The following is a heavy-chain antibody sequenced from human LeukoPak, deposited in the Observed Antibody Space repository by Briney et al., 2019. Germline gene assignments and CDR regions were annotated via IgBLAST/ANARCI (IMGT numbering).Heavy chain of an antibody. Sequence: SETLSLTCAVYGGSFSGYYWSWIRQPPGKGLEWIGEINHSGSTNYNPSLKSRGTISVDTSKNQFSLKLSSVTAADTAVYYCARARYCSSTSCYLNAFDIWGQGTMVTVSS. CDR3: ARARYCSSTSCYLNAFDI. CDR2: INHSGST. J-gene: IGHJ3*02. CDR1: GGSFSGYY. V-gene: IGHV4-34*01. D-gene: IGHD2-2*01.